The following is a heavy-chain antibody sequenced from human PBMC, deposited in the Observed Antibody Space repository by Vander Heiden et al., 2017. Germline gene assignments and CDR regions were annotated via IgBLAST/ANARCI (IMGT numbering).Heavy chain of an antibody. J-gene: IGHJ2*01. CDR2: IEPSDSYT. Sequence: EVQRVPSGAEVKKPGQSLKIPCTGSGSTFRKYWSNWVRQKPGKGLEWLGRIEPSDSYTNYSPSFQGHVTIAVDNSISTAYLQWGSLKASDSGMYFCARLSANYYGTDWHFDLWGRGTLVTVSS. V-gene: IGHV5-10-1*03. CDR3: ARLSANYYGTDWHFDL. D-gene: IGHD1-26*01. CDR1: GSTFRKYW.